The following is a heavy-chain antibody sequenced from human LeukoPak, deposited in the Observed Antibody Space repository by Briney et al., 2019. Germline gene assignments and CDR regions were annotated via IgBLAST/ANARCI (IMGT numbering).Heavy chain of an antibody. J-gene: IGHJ4*02. Sequence: SETLSLTCTVSGDSISGNYWTWIRQPPGKGLEWIGYIYYSGSTNYNPSLKSRVTISVDTSKKQFSLKLSSVTAADTAVYYCAGGVRIYYFDYWGQGTLVTVSS. CDR1: GDSISGNY. V-gene: IGHV4-59*01. CDR3: AGGVRIYYFDY. CDR2: IYYSGST. D-gene: IGHD3-3*01.